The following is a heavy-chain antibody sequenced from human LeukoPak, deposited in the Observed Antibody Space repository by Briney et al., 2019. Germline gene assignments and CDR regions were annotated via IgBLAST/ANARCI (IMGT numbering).Heavy chain of an antibody. CDR3: VRDVKF. CDR1: GGSIRSSDYY. J-gene: IGHJ4*02. V-gene: IGHV4-30-4*01. Sequence: SETLSLTCTVSGGSIRSSDYYWSWLRQPPGKGLEWIGYIYYSGSTYYNPSHRSRVTMSVDTSKNQFSLKLSSVTAADTAVYYCVRDVKFWGQGTLVTVSS. D-gene: IGHD3-16*02. CDR2: IYYSGST.